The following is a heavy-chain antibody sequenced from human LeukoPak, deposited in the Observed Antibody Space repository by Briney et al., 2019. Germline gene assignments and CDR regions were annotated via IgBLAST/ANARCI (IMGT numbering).Heavy chain of an antibody. J-gene: IGHJ4*02. V-gene: IGHV3-48*03. Sequence: GGSLRLSCAASGFTFSSYEMNWVRQAPGKGLELVSYISSSGSTIYYADSVKGRFTISRDNAKNPLYLQMNSLRAEDTAAYYCARTAWNGGITGFFDYWGEGTLVTVSS. CDR2: ISSSGSTI. CDR1: GFTFSSYE. CDR3: ARTAWNGGITGFFDY. D-gene: IGHD4-23*01.